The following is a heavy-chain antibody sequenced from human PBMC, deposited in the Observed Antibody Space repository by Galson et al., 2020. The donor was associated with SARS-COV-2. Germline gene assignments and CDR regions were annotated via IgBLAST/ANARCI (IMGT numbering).Heavy chain of an antibody. CDR2: IYHSGTT. D-gene: IGHD1-7*01. CDR3: AKLAEGRRTSEDY. CDR1: RGPILYYY. J-gene: IGHJ4*02. V-gene: IGHV4-59*12. Sequence: ETSETLSLICTVSRGPILYYYWNWVRQSPGKGLEWIGSIYHSGTTDYNPSLRSRVTISLDPSKSRFSLNLVSVTAADTAMYYCAKLAEGRRTSEDYWGQGTLVTVSS.